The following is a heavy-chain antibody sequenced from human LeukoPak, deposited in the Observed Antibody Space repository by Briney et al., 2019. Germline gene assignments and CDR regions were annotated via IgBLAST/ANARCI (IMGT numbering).Heavy chain of an antibody. CDR2: INPSGGST. Sequence: ASVKVSCKASGYTFTSYYMHWVRQAPGQGLEWMGIINPSGGSTSYAQKFQGRVTMTRDTSTSTVYMELSSLRSEDTVVYYCARDAPFKYCSSTSCSGFDYWGQGILVTVSS. D-gene: IGHD2-2*01. V-gene: IGHV1-46*03. J-gene: IGHJ4*02. CDR1: GYTFTSYY. CDR3: ARDAPFKYCSSTSCSGFDY.